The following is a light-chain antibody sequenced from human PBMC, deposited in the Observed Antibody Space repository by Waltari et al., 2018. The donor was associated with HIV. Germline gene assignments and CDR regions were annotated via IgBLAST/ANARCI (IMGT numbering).Light chain of an antibody. J-gene: IGLJ2*01. CDR3: ATWDVSLNGYVL. V-gene: IGLV1-44*01. CDR1: SSNIGTDI. CDR2: NNN. Sequence: QSVLTQPPSASGTPGQRVTISCSGSSSNIGTDIVRWYQHLPPTAPKLLIYNNNQRPSGVPDRFSGSKSGTSASLASSGLQSEDEADYYCATWDVSLNGYVLFGGGTKVTVL.